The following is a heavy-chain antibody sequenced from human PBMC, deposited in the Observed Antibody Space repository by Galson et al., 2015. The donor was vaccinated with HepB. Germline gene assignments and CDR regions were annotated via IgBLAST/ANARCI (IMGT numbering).Heavy chain of an antibody. Sequence: SLRLSCAASGFTVSSNYMSWVRQAPGKGLEWVSVIYSGGSTYYADSAKGRFTISRDNSKNTLYLQMNSLRAEDTAVYYCARDLAAAGTLYYWGQGTLVTVSS. CDR3: ARDLAAAGTLYY. CDR2: IYSGGST. J-gene: IGHJ4*02. V-gene: IGHV3-66*01. D-gene: IGHD6-13*01. CDR1: GFTVSSNY.